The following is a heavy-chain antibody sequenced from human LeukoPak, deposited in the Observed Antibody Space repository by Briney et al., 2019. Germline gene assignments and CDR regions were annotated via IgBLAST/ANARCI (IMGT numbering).Heavy chain of an antibody. CDR1: GYSFTNYW. V-gene: IGHV5-51*01. CDR2: IYPGDSDT. D-gene: IGHD3-10*01. J-gene: IGHJ2*01. CDR3: ARRYTTMIRGVIMAHWYFDL. Sequence: GESLKISCKGSGYSFTNYWIGWVRQMPGKGLGWMGIIYPGDSDTTYSPSFQGQVTISADKSISTAYLQWSSLKASDTAMYYCARRYTTMIRGVIMAHWYFDLWGRGTLVTVSS.